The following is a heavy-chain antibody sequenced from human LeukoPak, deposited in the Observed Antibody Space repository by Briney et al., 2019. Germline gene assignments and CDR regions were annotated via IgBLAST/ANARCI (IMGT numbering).Heavy chain of an antibody. CDR3: ATDSGHLDC. CDR1: GFTFSSYW. V-gene: IGHV3-7*01. Sequence: GGSLRLSCAASGFTFSSYWMSWVRQAPGKGLEWVANINHDGYEKNYVGSVKGRFTISRDSAKNSLYLQMDSLRAEDTAVYYCATDSGHLDCCGHGTLVTVSS. CDR2: INHDGYEK. D-gene: IGHD2-15*01. J-gene: IGHJ4*01.